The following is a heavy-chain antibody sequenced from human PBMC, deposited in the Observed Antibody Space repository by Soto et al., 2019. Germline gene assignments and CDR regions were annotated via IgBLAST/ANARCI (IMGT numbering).Heavy chain of an antibody. V-gene: IGHV4-59*01. CDR2: IYYSGST. CDR3: ARVRGDYDILTGYSPRDAFDI. Sequence: PSATLSLTCTVSGGSISSYYWSWIRQPPGKGLEWIGYIYYSGSTNYNPSLKSRVTISVDTSKNQFSLKLSSVTAADTAVYYCARVRGDYDILTGYSPRDAFDIWGQGTMVTVSS. D-gene: IGHD3-9*01. CDR1: GGSISSYY. J-gene: IGHJ3*02.